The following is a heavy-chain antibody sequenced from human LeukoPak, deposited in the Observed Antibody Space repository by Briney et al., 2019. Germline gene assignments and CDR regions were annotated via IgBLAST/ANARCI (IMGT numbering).Heavy chain of an antibody. CDR2: ISSCSSTI. V-gene: IGHV3-48*01. CDR3: AKDLKYDSSGYYYQGAFDI. Sequence: GGSLRLSCAASGFTFSSYSMNWVRQAPGKGLEWVSYISSCSSTIYYADSVKGRFTISRDDAKNTLYLQMNSLRADDTAVYYCAKDLKYDSSGYYYQGAFDIWGQGTMVTVSS. CDR1: GFTFSSYS. J-gene: IGHJ3*02. D-gene: IGHD3-22*01.